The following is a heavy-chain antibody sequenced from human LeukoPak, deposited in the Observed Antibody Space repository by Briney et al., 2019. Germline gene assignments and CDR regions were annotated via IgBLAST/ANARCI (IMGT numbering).Heavy chain of an antibody. CDR3: WGSYRYTRGLDY. D-gene: IGHD3-16*02. CDR1: GFTFSSYA. CDR2: ISGSGDNT. Sequence: PTGGSLRLSCAASGFTFSSYAMNWVRQAPGKGLEWVSIISGSGDNTYYTDSVKGRFTISRDNSKNTLYLQMNSLRAEDTAVYYVWGSYRYTRGLDYWGQGTLVTVSS. V-gene: IGHV3-23*01. J-gene: IGHJ4*02.